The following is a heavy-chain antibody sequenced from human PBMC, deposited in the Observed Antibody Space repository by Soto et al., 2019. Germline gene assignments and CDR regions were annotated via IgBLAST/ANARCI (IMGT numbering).Heavy chain of an antibody. V-gene: IGHV2-70*11. CDR3: ARTMLYDSGTYYKVADF. Sequence: SGPTLVNPTQTLTLTCTFSGFSLSTGGMCVSWIRQPPGKALEWLARIDWDDDRYYTTSLKTRLTISKDTSKNQVVLTMTNMDPVDTATYYCARTMLYDSGTYYKVADFCGQRTLDTVSA. D-gene: IGHD3-22*01. CDR1: GFSLSTGGMC. CDR2: IDWDDDR. J-gene: IGHJ4*02.